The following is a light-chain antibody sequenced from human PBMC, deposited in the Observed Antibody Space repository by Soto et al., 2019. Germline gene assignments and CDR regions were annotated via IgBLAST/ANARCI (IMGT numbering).Light chain of an antibody. CDR1: HDITNH. CDR2: DVS. Sequence: DIQMTQSPSSLSASVGDRVTITCQASHDITNHLSWFQRKPGKAPKLLIYDVSNLDTGVPSRFSGSGSGTDFTLTISSLQPEDIATYYCQQYDNLPLTFGQGTRLEIK. CDR3: QQYDNLPLT. V-gene: IGKV1-33*01. J-gene: IGKJ5*01.